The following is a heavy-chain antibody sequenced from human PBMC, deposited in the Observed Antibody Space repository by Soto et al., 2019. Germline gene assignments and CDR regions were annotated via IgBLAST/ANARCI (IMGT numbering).Heavy chain of an antibody. CDR3: AALRDYGDYAYYYYGMDV. CDR1: GFTFTSSA. V-gene: IGHV1-58*01. Sequence: SVKVSCKASGFTFTSSAVQWVRQARGQRLEWIGWIVVGSGNTNYAQKFQERVTITRDMSTSTAYMELSSLRSEDTAVYYCAALRDYGDYAYYYYGMDVWGQGPTVTVS. J-gene: IGHJ6*02. D-gene: IGHD4-17*01. CDR2: IVVGSGNT.